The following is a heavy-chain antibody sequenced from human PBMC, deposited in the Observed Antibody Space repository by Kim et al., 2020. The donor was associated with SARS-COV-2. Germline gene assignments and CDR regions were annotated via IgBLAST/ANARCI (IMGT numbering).Heavy chain of an antibody. CDR1: GFIFSSYW. CDR2: IKKDGSEK. CDR3: ARWGYSHGMDV. J-gene: IGHJ6*02. Sequence: RGSLRLSCAASGFIFSSYWMGWARQAPGKGLEWVASIKKDGSEKYYVDSVKGRFTISRDNAKNSLYLQMRSLRAEDTALYYCARWGYSHGMDVWGQGTTVTVSS. D-gene: IGHD3-16*01. V-gene: IGHV3-7*01.